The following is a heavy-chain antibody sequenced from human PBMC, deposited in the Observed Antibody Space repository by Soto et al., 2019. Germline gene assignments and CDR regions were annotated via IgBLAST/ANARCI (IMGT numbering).Heavy chain of an antibody. V-gene: IGHV4-4*02. CDR3: ARDQGSHPGD. D-gene: IGHD6-13*01. J-gene: IGHJ4*02. CDR2: VHHSGST. Sequence: QVQLQESGPGLVRPSGTVSLTGAVSGGSISSGNWWSWVRQPPGKGLEWIGAVHHSGSTNYNPSLKSRASMSVVPSKNLFSLTLNSVTAADTAFYYCARDQGSHPGDWGQGTLVSVSS. CDR1: GGSISSGNW.